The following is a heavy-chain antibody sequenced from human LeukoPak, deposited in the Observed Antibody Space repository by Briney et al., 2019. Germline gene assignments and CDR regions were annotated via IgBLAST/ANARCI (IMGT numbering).Heavy chain of an antibody. D-gene: IGHD7-27*01. Sequence: SETLSLTCAVSGGSMNSYYWSWIRQPAGKGLEWIGHIRTTGSTNYSPSLKSRVSMSLDTSKNQFSLKLNSVTAADTAVYFCAGGGLLTGFDYWGQGILVTVSS. CDR1: GGSMNSYY. V-gene: IGHV4-4*07. CDR2: IRTTGST. J-gene: IGHJ4*02. CDR3: AGGGLLTGFDY.